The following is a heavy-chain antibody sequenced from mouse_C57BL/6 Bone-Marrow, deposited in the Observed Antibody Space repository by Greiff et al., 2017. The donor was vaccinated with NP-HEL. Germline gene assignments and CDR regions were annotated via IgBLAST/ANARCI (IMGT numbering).Heavy chain of an antibody. CDR2: IDPSDSNT. CDR1: GYTFTSYW. Sequence: QVQLQQPGAELVMPGASVKLSCKASGYTFTSYWMHWVKQRPGQGLEWIGEIDPSDSNTNYNQKFKGKSTLTVDKSSSTAYMQLRSLTSEDSAVYYCASEGQGFDYWGQGTTLTVSS. J-gene: IGHJ2*01. V-gene: IGHV1-69*01. CDR3: ASEGQGFDY.